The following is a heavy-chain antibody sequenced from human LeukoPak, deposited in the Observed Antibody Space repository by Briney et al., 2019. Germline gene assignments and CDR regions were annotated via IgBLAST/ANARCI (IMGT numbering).Heavy chain of an antibody. Sequence: GASVKVSCKASGYTFTSYAMHWVRQAPGQRLEWMGRINAGNGNTKYSQKFQGRVTITRDTSASTAYMELSSLRSEDTAVYYCAGAYSGYDPHDYWGQGTLVTVSS. J-gene: IGHJ4*02. CDR3: AGAYSGYDPHDY. CDR2: INAGNGNT. CDR1: GYTFTSYA. D-gene: IGHD5-12*01. V-gene: IGHV1-3*01.